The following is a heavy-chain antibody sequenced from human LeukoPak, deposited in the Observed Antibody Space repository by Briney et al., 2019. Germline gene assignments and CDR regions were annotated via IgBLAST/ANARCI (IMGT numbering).Heavy chain of an antibody. CDR1: GFTFSSYA. CDR3: AKNYDFWSGPYYFDD. V-gene: IGHV3-23*01. CDR2: ISGSGGST. Sequence: AGGSLRLSCAASGFTFSSYAMSWVRQPPGKGLEWVSAISGSGGSTYYADSVKGRFTISRDNTKNTLYLQMNSLRAEDTAVYYCAKNYDFWSGPYYFDDWGQGTLVTVAS. J-gene: IGHJ4*02. D-gene: IGHD3-3*01.